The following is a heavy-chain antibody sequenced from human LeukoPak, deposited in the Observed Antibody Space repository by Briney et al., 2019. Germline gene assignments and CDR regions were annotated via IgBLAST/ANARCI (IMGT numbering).Heavy chain of an antibody. CDR1: GFTLSNYA. CDR2: ISSSSSYI. D-gene: IGHD6-13*01. Sequence: GGSLRLSCAASGFTLSNYAMTWVRQAPGKGLEWVSSISSSSSYIYYADSVKGRFTISRDNAKNSLYLQMNSLRAEDTAVYYCASAASEDYWGQGTLVTVSS. V-gene: IGHV3-21*01. J-gene: IGHJ4*02. CDR3: ASAASEDY.